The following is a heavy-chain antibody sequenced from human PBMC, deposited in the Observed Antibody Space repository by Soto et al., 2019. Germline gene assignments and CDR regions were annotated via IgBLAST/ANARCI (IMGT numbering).Heavy chain of an antibody. V-gene: IGHV1-18*04. CDR2: ISAYNGNT. CDR3: ARRFTSYYYDSSGSDAFDI. J-gene: IGHJ3*02. Sequence: QVQLVQSGAEVKKPGASVKFSCKASGYTFTSSGISWGRQAPGQGLEWMGWISAYNGNTNYAQKLQGRVTMTTDTSTSTAYMELRSLRSDDTAVYYCARRFTSYYYDSSGSDAFDIWGQGTMVTVSS. D-gene: IGHD3-22*01. CDR1: GYTFTSSG.